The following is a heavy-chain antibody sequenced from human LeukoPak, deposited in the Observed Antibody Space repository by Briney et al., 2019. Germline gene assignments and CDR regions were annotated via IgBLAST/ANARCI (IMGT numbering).Heavy chain of an antibody. D-gene: IGHD5-18*01. CDR1: GDSVSSNSAA. CDR2: TFYRSKWNN. Sequence: SQTLSLTCAISGDSVSSNSAAWNWLRQSPSSGLEWLGRTFYRSKWNNDYALSVKDRITINPDTSKNHFYLQLNSVTPEDTAVYYCARDRSFGYGSHFDYWGQGTLVTVSS. J-gene: IGHJ4*02. CDR3: ARDRSFGYGSHFDY. V-gene: IGHV6-1*01.